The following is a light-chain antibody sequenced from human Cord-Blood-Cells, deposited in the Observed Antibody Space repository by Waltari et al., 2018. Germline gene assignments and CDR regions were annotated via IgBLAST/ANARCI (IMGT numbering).Light chain of an antibody. Sequence: QLVLTQSPSASASLGASVKLTCTLSSGHSSYAIAWHQQQQEKGPRYLMKLNSDGSHSKGDGIPDRFSGSSSGAERYRTISSLQSEDEADYYCQTWGTGIHVVFGGGTKLTVL. J-gene: IGLJ2*01. CDR2: LNSDGSH. CDR1: SGHSSYA. V-gene: IGLV4-69*01. CDR3: QTWGTGIHVV.